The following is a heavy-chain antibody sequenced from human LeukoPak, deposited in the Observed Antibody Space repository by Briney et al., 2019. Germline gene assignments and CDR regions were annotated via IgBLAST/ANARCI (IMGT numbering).Heavy chain of an antibody. CDR1: GFTFSSYG. J-gene: IGHJ6*04. D-gene: IGHD2-2*01. Sequence: PGRSLRLSCAASGFTFSSYGMHWVRQAPGKGLEWVAVISYDGSNKYYADSVKGRFTISRDNSKNTLYLQMNSLRAEDTAVYYCAKVKRDIAVVLPPHYGMDVWGKGTTVTVSS. CDR3: AKVKRDIAVVLPPHYGMDV. CDR2: ISYDGSNK. V-gene: IGHV3-30*18.